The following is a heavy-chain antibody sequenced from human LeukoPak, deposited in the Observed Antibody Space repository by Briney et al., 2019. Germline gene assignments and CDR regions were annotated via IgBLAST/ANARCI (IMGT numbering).Heavy chain of an antibody. D-gene: IGHD3-9*01. Sequence: SQTLSLTCTVSGDSISSGDYYWSWIRQPAGKGLEWIGRISSSGSTNYNPSLKSRVTISVDTSKNQFSLKLSSVTAADTAVYYCARGGPEYDILTGYYFDYWGQGTLVTVSS. CDR2: ISSSGST. V-gene: IGHV4-61*02. J-gene: IGHJ4*02. CDR1: GDSISSGDYY. CDR3: ARGGPEYDILTGYYFDY.